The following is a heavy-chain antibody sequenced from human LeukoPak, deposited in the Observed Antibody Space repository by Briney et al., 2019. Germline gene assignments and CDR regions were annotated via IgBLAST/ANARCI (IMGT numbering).Heavy chain of an antibody. CDR3: ARLGGGSGIPTASATIDY. D-gene: IGHD3-10*01. Sequence: PSETLSLTCTVSGGSISSYYWSWIRQPPGKGLEWIGYIYYSGSTNYNPSLKSRVTISVDTSKNQFSLKLSSVTAADTAVYYCARLGGGSGIPTASATIDYWGQGTLVTVSS. J-gene: IGHJ4*02. CDR1: GGSISSYY. V-gene: IGHV4-59*01. CDR2: IYYSGST.